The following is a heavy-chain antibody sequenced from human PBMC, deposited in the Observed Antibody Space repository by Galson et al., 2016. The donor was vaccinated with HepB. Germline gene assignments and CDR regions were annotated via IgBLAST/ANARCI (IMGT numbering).Heavy chain of an antibody. CDR2: IYWDDDK. J-gene: IGHJ3*02. V-gene: IGHV2-5*02. D-gene: IGHD4-17*01. Sequence: PALVKPPQTLTLTCGFSLRTNGAGVGWIRQPPGKALEWLALIYWDDDKRYSPSLKSRLTVTKDTSKNQVVLTMTNLDPVDTATYYCAHVRGGALRMDPFDIWGQGTMVTVSS. CDR3: AHVRGGALRMDPFDI. CDR1: GFSLRTNGAG.